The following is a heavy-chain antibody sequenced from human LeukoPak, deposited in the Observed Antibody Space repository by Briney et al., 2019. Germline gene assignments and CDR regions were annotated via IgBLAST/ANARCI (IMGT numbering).Heavy chain of an antibody. D-gene: IGHD3-10*01. J-gene: IGHJ4*02. CDR3: ARYAYYYASGSYPSTERVFDY. CDR2: IRYDGSNK. V-gene: IGHV3-30*02. Sequence: PGGSLRLSCAASGFTFSSYGMHWVRQAPGKGLEWVAFIRYDGSNKYYADSVKGRFTISRDNSKNTLYLHVNSLRPEDTAVYYCARYAYYYASGSYPSTERVFDYWGQGTLVTVSS. CDR1: GFTFSSYG.